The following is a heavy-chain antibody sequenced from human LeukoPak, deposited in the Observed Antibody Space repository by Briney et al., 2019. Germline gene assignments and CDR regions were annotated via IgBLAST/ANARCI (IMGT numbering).Heavy chain of an antibody. CDR1: GGSISSSNW. Sequence: SETLSLTCAVSGGSISSSNWRSWVRQPPGKGLEWIGEIYHSGSTNYNPSLKSRVTISVDKSKNQFSLKLSSVTAADTAVYYCARGSYDYVWGSYRYHLFDYWGQGTLVTVSS. J-gene: IGHJ4*02. D-gene: IGHD3-16*02. V-gene: IGHV4-4*02. CDR2: IYHSGST. CDR3: ARGSYDYVWGSYRYHLFDY.